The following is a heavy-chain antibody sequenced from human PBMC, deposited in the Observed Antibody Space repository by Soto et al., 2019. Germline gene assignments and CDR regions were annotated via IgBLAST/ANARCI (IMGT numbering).Heavy chain of an antibody. J-gene: IGHJ3*01. CDR3: TRDILSVGPRACDAVDV. Sequence: QVQLVQSGAEVRKPGASVNISCRASGYSFSDNLIHWVRQAPGQSLEWMGWINPYNGNTRYSQTFQGRVTISRNTAARIDYEEVSDPTSEDAAVYYCTRDILSVGPRACDAVDVWGQGTMVTVSS. CDR1: GYSFSDNL. D-gene: IGHD2-8*02. CDR2: INPYNGNT. V-gene: IGHV1-3*01.